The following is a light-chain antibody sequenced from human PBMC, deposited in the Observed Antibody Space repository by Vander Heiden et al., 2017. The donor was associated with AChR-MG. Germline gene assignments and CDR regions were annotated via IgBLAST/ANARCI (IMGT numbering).Light chain of an antibody. J-gene: IGKJ3*01. CDR2: WAS. CDR3: QQYYYSPFT. CDR1: QSVLHDSNNKNY. Sequence: DVVLTQPPDSLAVSLGARSTISCKSSQSVLHDSNNKNYLAWYQQKPGQPPKVLIYWASTRESGVPDRFSGSGSGTDCTLTISSVQAEDVALYYCQQYYYSPFTFGPGTRVHVK. V-gene: IGKV4-1*01.